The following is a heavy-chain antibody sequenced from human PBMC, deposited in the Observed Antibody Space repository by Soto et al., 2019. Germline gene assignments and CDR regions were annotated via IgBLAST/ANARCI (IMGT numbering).Heavy chain of an antibody. V-gene: IGHV1-69*01. CDR3: VRDRRIYYSDPHDEFVASDYEV. CDR2: FIPIFRTL. CDR1: GGIFGSHG. D-gene: IGHD3-22*01. J-gene: IGHJ3*01. Sequence: QVQLIQSEAEVKKPGSSVRVSCTASGGIFGSHGFSWVRQAPGQRLEWVGGFIPIFRTLTYTEKFQARVRIAAEEPTNTVYLDLSSLTSEDTAVYYCVRDRRIYYSDPHDEFVASDYEVWGQGTMVSVSS.